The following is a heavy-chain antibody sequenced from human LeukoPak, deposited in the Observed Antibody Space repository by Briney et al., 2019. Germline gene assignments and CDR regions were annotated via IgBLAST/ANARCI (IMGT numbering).Heavy chain of an antibody. CDR3: ARDHLGPQGDYYYGMDV. CDR2: IIPILGIA. D-gene: IGHD3-16*01. CDR1: GGTFSSYA. Sequence: SVEVSCKASGGTFSSYAISWVRQAPGQGLEWMGRIIPILGIANYAQKFQGRVTITADKSTSTAYMELSSLRSEDTAVYYCARDHLGPQGDYYYGMDVWGQGTTVTVSS. V-gene: IGHV1-69*04. J-gene: IGHJ6*02.